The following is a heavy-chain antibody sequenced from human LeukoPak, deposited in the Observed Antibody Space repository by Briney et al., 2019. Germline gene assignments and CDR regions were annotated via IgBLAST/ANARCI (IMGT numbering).Heavy chain of an antibody. Sequence: KPSETLSLTCTVSGGSISSGSYYWSWIRQPAGKGLEWIGRIYTSGSTNYNPSLKSRVTISVDTSKNQFSLKLSSVTAADTAVYYCARVWSAAGTGVDVWGKGTTVTVSS. J-gene: IGHJ6*04. CDR2: IYTSGST. D-gene: IGHD6-13*01. CDR1: GGSISSGSYY. V-gene: IGHV4-61*02. CDR3: ARVWSAAGTGVDV.